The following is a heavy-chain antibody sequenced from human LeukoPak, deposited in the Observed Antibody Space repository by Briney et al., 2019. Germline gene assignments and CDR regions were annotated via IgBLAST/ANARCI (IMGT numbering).Heavy chain of an antibody. CDR1: GGSFSGYY. J-gene: IGHJ6*02. Sequence: PSETLSLTCAVYGGSFSGYYWSWIRQPPGKGLEWIGEINHSGSTNYNPSLKSRVTISVDTSKNQFSLRLSSVTAADTAVYYCARDAEITIFGVVITRYYYYGMDVWGQGTTVTVSS. V-gene: IGHV4-34*01. CDR3: ARDAEITIFGVVITRYYYYGMDV. D-gene: IGHD3-3*01. CDR2: INHSGST.